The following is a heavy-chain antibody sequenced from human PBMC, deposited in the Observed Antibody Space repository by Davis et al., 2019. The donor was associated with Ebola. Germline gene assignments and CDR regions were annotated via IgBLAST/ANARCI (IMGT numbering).Heavy chain of an antibody. V-gene: IGHV3-74*01. CDR3: AREGRVFGCDY. CDR2: IATDGSMT. Sequence: GESLKISCVASGFTFSSYWMHWVRQAPGKGLVWVSRIATDGSMTGYGDSVQGRFTISRDNAKNTLYLQMNDLRVEDTAVYYCAREGRVFGCDYWGQGALVTVSS. J-gene: IGHJ4*02. D-gene: IGHD3-3*01. CDR1: GFTFSSYW.